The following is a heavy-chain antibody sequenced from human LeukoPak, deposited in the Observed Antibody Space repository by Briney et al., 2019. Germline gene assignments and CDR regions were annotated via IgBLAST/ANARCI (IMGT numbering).Heavy chain of an antibody. CDR3: ARVQESQIDYYFDY. V-gene: IGHV4-59*01. D-gene: IGHD3-9*01. J-gene: IGHJ4*02. CDR2: IYYSGST. CDR1: GGSISSYY. Sequence: PSETLSLTCTVSGGSISSYYWSWIRQPPGKGLEWIGYIYYSGSTNYNSSLKSRVTISVGTSKNQFSLKLSSVTAADTAVYYCARVQESQIDYYFDYWGQGTLVTVSS.